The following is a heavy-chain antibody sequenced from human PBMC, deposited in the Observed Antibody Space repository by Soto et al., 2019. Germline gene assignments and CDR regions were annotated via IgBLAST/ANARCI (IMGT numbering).Heavy chain of an antibody. CDR1: GFTSSNAW. CDR2: IKSKTDGGTV. D-gene: IGHD5-18*01. Sequence: PGGSLILSCRASGFTSSNAWVNWVRQAPGKGPEWVGRIKSKTDGGTVDYAAPVKDRFTISRDDSENTLYLQMNSLKTEDTAVYYCSHGYYQYFESWGQGTLVTVS. CDR3: SHGYYQYFES. J-gene: IGHJ4*02. V-gene: IGHV3-15*07.